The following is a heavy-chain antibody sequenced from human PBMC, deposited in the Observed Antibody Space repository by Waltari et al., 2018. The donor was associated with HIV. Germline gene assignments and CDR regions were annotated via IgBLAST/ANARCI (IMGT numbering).Heavy chain of an antibody. CDR1: GFTFGSNY. V-gene: IGHV3-53*01. CDR2: IYSGGRT. CDR3: ARDRGDSFFPY. D-gene: IGHD5-18*01. J-gene: IGHJ4*02. Sequence: EVQLVQCGGGGLQLGGSLTLPVAASGFTFGSNYMCWVRQAPGQGLEWVSVIYSGGRTFYADSVQGRFTISRDNAKNTLFLQLNSLRAEDTAVYYCARDRGDSFFPYWGQGTLVTVSS.